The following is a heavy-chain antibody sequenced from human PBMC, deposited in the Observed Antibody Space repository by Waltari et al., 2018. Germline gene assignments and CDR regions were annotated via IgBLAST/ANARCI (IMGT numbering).Heavy chain of an antibody. V-gene: IGHV3-30-3*01. CDR3: ARGGWFDP. CDR1: GFTFSSYA. J-gene: IGHJ5*02. Sequence: QVQLVESGGGVVQPGRSLRLSCAASGFTFSSYAMHWVRQAQGKGLEWVAVISYDGSNKYYADSVKGRFTISRDNSKNTLYLQMNSLRAEDTAVYYCARGGWFDPWGQGTLVTVSS. CDR2: ISYDGSNK. D-gene: IGHD3-16*01.